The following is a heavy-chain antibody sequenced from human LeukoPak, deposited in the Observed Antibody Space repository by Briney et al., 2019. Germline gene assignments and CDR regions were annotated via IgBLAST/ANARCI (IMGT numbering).Heavy chain of an antibody. CDR1: GYTFTSYG. CDR3: ARDRTAVAGPRADY. J-gene: IGHJ4*02. V-gene: IGHV1-18*01. Sequence: VASVKVSCKASGYTFTSYGISWVRQAPGQGLEWMGWISAYNGNTNYAQKLQGRVAMTTDTSTSTAYVELRSLRSDDTAVYYCARDRTAVAGPRADYWGQGTLVTVSS. D-gene: IGHD6-19*01. CDR2: ISAYNGNT.